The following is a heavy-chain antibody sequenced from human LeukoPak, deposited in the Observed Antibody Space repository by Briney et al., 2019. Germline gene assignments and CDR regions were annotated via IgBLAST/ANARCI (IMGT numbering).Heavy chain of an antibody. J-gene: IGHJ4*02. CDR3: ARDCGGDRYLDY. V-gene: IGHV4-59*01. Sequence: PSETLSLTCTVSGGSISSYYWSWIRQPPGKGLEWIAYIYYSGSTNYNPPLKSRVTISVDTSKNQFSLKLSSVTAADTAVYYCARDCGGDRYLDYWGQGTLVTVSS. D-gene: IGHD2-21*02. CDR1: GGSISSYY. CDR2: IYYSGST.